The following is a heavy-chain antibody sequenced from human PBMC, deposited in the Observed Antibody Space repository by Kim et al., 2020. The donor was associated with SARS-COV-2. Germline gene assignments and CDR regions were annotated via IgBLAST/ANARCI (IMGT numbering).Heavy chain of an antibody. CDR3: AKDIIAVAGYFDY. J-gene: IGHJ4*02. V-gene: IGHV3-23*01. Sequence: YADSEKGRFTISRYNSKHTLYLQMNSLRAEDTAVYYCAKDIIAVAGYFDYWGQGTLVTVSS. D-gene: IGHD6-19*01.